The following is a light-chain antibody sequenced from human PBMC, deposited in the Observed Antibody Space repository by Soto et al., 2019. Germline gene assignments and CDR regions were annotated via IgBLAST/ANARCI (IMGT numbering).Light chain of an antibody. V-gene: IGKV1-39*01. J-gene: IGKJ5*01. CDR1: QTISSH. Sequence: DIQMTQCPSSLSASVVDRVVITCRASQTISSHLNWYQQKPGKAPNLLVYAASSLQSGVPSRFTGSGSGTDFTITISSLQPEDFATYFCQQSYTTPITFGQGTRLEIK. CDR3: QQSYTTPIT. CDR2: AAS.